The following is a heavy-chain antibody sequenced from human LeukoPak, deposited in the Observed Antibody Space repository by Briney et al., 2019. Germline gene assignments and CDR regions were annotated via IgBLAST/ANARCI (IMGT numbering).Heavy chain of an antibody. CDR3: ARVYGSGSYHFDY. CDR2: IYHSGST. CDR1: GGSISSGGYP. Sequence: SQTLSLTCAVSGGSISSGGYPWSWIRQPPGKGLEWIGYIYHSGSTYYNPSLKSRVTISVDRSKNQFSLKLSSVTAADTAVYYCARVYGSGSYHFDYWGQGTLVTVSS. J-gene: IGHJ4*02. V-gene: IGHV4-30-2*01. D-gene: IGHD3-10*01.